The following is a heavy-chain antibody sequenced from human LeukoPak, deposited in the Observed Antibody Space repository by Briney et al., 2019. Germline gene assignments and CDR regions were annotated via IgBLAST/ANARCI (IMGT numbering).Heavy chain of an antibody. D-gene: IGHD2-21*01. V-gene: IGHV4-31*03. CDR3: ARAIGIPTPGWFDP. Sequence: SETLSLTCTVSGGSISSGGYYWSWIRQHPGKGLEWIGYIYYSGSTYYNPSLKSRVTISVDTSKNQFSLKLSSVTAADTAMYYCARAIGIPTPGWFDPWGQGTLVTVSS. J-gene: IGHJ5*02. CDR1: GGSISSGGYY. CDR2: IYYSGST.